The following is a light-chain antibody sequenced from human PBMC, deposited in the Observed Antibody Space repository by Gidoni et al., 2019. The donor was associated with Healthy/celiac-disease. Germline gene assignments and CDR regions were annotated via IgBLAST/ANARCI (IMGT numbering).Light chain of an antibody. CDR3: QAWDSSTDV. CDR2: QYS. CDR1: KLGDKY. V-gene: IGLV3-1*01. Sequence: SYEQTQPPSESVSTGQTASNTCSGDKLGDKYACWYQQKPGQSPVLVIYQYSKRPSGIPERFSGSNSGNTATLTISGTQAMDEADYYCQAWDSSTDVFGTGTKVTVL. J-gene: IGLJ1*01.